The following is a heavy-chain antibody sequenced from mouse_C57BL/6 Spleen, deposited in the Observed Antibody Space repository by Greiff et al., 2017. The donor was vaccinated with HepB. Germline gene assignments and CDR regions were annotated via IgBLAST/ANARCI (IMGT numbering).Heavy chain of an antibody. CDR1: GYTFTSYW. V-gene: IGHV1-69*01. Sequence: QVQLQQSGAELVMPGASVKLSCKASGYTFTSYWMHWVKQRPGQGLEWIGEIDPSDSYTNYNQKFKGKSTLTVDKSSSTAYMQLSSLTSEDSAVYYCARGGAYDSWFAYWGQGTLVTVSA. D-gene: IGHD2-4*01. CDR2: IDPSDSYT. J-gene: IGHJ3*01. CDR3: ARGGAYDSWFAY.